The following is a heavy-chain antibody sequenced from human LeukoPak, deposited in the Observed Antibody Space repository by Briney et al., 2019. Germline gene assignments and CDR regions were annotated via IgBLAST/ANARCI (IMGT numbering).Heavy chain of an antibody. D-gene: IGHD3-16*01. CDR2: IFPSDSDI. Sequence: GESLKISCQASATKFSNYWIGWVRQMPGKGLEWMGNIFPSDSDIRYSPSFQGQVTISADKSISTAYLQWSSLKASDTATYFCAKLPAGGVGYFEYWGQGTLVTVSS. CDR3: AKLPAGGVGYFEY. V-gene: IGHV5-51*01. J-gene: IGHJ4*02. CDR1: ATKFSNYW.